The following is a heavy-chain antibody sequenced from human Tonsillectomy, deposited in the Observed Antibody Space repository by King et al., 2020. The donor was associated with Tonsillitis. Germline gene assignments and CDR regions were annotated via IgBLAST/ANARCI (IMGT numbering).Heavy chain of an antibody. Sequence: VQLVETGGGLIQPGGSLRLSCAASGFTVSSNYMSWVRQAPGKGLEWVSVIYSGGSTYYADSVKGRFTISRDNSKNTLYLQMISLRAEDTAVYYCARYNTVTKDAFDIWGQGTMVTVSS. CDR3: ARYNTVTKDAFDI. CDR2: IYSGGST. CDR1: GFTVSSNY. V-gene: IGHV3-53*02. J-gene: IGHJ3*02. D-gene: IGHD4-17*01.